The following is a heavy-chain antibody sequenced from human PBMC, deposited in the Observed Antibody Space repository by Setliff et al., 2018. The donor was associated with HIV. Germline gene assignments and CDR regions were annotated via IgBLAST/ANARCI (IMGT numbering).Heavy chain of an antibody. CDR2: ISGSGGST. CDR1: GFFFGSYA. V-gene: IGHV3-23*01. J-gene: IGHJ4*01. CDR3: AKDGISGGAYPPYYFDY. Sequence: GGSLRLSCVTSGFFFGSYAMSWVRQAPGKGLEWVSVISGSGGSTLYADSVKGRFTISRDNSKNTLYLLMNGLRVEDTAVYYCAKDGISGGAYPPYYFDYWGHGTLVTVSS. D-gene: IGHD2-15*01.